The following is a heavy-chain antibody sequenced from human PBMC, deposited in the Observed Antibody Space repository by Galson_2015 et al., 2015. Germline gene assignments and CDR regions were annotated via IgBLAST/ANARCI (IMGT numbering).Heavy chain of an antibody. V-gene: IGHV1-2*04. Sequence: SVKVSCKASGYTFTGYYMHWVRQAPGQGLEWMGWINPNSGGTNYAQKFQGWVTMTRDTSISTAYMELSRLRSDDTAVYYCARDRAILTGLEGGYYYGMDVWGQGTTVTVSS. CDR3: ARDRAILTGLEGGYYYGMDV. CDR1: GYTFTGYY. D-gene: IGHD3-9*01. J-gene: IGHJ6*02. CDR2: INPNSGGT.